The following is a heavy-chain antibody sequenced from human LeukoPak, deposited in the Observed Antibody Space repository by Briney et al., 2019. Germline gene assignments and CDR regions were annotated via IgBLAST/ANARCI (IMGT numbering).Heavy chain of an antibody. CDR1: GYSFTNYW. V-gene: IGHV5-51*01. CDR2: SYPADSDT. Sequence: GESLKISCKGSGYSFTNYWIGWVRQMPGKGLEWMGISYPADSDTRYSPSFQGQVTISADKSISTAYLQWSSLKASDTAMYYCARYTRRTYGGLDYWGQGTLVTVSS. D-gene: IGHD4-23*01. CDR3: ARYTRRTYGGLDY. J-gene: IGHJ4*02.